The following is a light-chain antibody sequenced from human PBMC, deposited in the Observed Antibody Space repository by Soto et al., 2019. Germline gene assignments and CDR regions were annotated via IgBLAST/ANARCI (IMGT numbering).Light chain of an antibody. V-gene: IGKV3-15*01. Sequence: EIVMTQSPATLSVSPGERATLSCRASQSVSSNLAWYQQKPGQAPRLLIYGASTRATGIPARFSGSGSGTEFTLTISSLQSEDFAVHYCQQDNNWPPMAFGQGTKVEIK. CDR1: QSVSSN. J-gene: IGKJ1*01. CDR3: QQDNNWPPMA. CDR2: GAS.